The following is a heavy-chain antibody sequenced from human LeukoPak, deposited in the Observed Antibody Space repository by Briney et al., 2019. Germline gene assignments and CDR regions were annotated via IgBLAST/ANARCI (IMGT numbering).Heavy chain of an antibody. D-gene: IGHD3-22*01. Sequence: GGSLRLSCAASGFTFSSCGMHWVRQAPGKGLEWVAVISYDGSNKYYADSVKGRFTISRDNSKNTLYLQMNSLRAEDTAVYYCAKALYDSSGDDAFDIWGQGIMVTVSS. J-gene: IGHJ3*02. CDR1: GFTFSSCG. V-gene: IGHV3-30*18. CDR2: ISYDGSNK. CDR3: AKALYDSSGDDAFDI.